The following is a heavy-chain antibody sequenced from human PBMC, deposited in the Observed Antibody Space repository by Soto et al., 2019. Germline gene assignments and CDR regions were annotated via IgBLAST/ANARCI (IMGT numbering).Heavy chain of an antibody. D-gene: IGHD3-3*01. CDR3: ARDRWSGMGYYYGMDV. V-gene: IGHV3-21*01. CDR2: ISSSSSYI. CDR1: GFTFSSYS. Sequence: GGSLRLSCAAFGFTFSSYSMNWVRQAPGKGLEWVSSISSSSSYIYYADSVKGRFTISRDNAKNSLYLQMNSLRAEDTAVYYCARDRWSGMGYYYGMDVWGQGTTVTVSS. J-gene: IGHJ6*02.